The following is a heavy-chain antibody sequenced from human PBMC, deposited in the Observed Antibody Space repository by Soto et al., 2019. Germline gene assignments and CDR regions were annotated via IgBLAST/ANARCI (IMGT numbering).Heavy chain of an antibody. Sequence: GESLKISCKGSGYSFTTYWIGWVRQMPGKGLEWMGMIYPGDSDTRYSPSFQGQVTISADKSITTAYLQWSSLKASDTAIYYCARGSTAYYFDYWGQGTQVTVSS. D-gene: IGHD2-21*02. V-gene: IGHV5-51*01. CDR1: GYSFTTYW. CDR2: IYPGDSDT. J-gene: IGHJ4*02. CDR3: ARGSTAYYFDY.